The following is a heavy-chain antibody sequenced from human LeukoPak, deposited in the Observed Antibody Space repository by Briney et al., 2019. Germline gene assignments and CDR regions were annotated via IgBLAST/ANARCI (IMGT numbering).Heavy chain of an antibody. J-gene: IGHJ4*02. V-gene: IGHV3-7*03. CDR1: GFTFSRYW. Sequence: GGSLRLSCAASGFTFSRYWMSWVRQAPGKGLEWVVNIKEDGSEKYYVDSVNGRFTISRDNAKNSLYLQMNSLRAEDTAVYYCAKVYHGYDYWGQGTLVTVSS. CDR3: AKVYHGYDY. D-gene: IGHD6-13*01. CDR2: IKEDGSEK.